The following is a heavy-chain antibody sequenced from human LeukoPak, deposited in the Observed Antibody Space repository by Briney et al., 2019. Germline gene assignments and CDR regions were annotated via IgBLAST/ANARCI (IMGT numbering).Heavy chain of an antibody. CDR1: GGSISSYY. D-gene: IGHD3-10*01. CDR2: IYTSGST. Sequence: SETLSLTCTVSGGSISSYYWSWIRQPPGKGLEWIGYIYTSGSTNYNPSLKSRVTISVDTSKNQFSLKLSSVTAADTAVYYCARRGPPGFTFDPWGQGTLVTVSS. J-gene: IGHJ5*02. V-gene: IGHV4-4*09. CDR3: ARRGPPGFTFDP.